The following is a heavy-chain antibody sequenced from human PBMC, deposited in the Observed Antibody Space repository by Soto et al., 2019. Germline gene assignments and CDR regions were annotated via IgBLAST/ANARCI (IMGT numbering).Heavy chain of an antibody. CDR2: IIPIFGTA. D-gene: IGHD3-22*01. J-gene: IGHJ6*02. CDR1: GGTFSSSA. CDR3: ARDRSQYYDSTQYPPVYGRDG. V-gene: IGHV1-69*13. Sequence: SVTLSCASSGGTFSSSAISWVRQAPGKLLEWMGGIIPIFGTANYAQKFQGRVTITADESTSTAYMELSSLRSEDTAVYYCARDRSQYYDSTQYPPVYGRDGCGQGTTVTGS.